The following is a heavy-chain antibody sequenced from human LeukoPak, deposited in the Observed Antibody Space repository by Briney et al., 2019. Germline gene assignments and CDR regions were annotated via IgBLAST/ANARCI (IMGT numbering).Heavy chain of an antibody. Sequence: SETLSLTCTVSGGSISSYYWSWIRQPPGKGLEWIGYIYTSGSTNYNPSLKSRVTISVDTSKNQFSLKLSSVTAADTAVYYCASIAARNYFDYWGQGTLATVSS. J-gene: IGHJ4*02. CDR3: ASIAARNYFDY. D-gene: IGHD6-6*01. CDR2: IYTSGST. CDR1: GGSISSYY. V-gene: IGHV4-4*09.